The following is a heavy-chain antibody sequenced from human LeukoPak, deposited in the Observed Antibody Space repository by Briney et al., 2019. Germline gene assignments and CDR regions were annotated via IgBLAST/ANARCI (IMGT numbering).Heavy chain of an antibody. Sequence: GASVKVSCKASGYTFTGYYMHWVRQAPGQGLEWMGWINPNSGGTNYAQKFQGRVTMTRDTSISTAYMELSRLRSDDTAVYYCARTVPELSLSHFDYWGQGTLVTVSS. CDR3: ARTVPELSLSHFDY. CDR2: INPNSGGT. V-gene: IGHV1-2*02. D-gene: IGHD3-16*02. CDR1: GYTFTGYY. J-gene: IGHJ4*02.